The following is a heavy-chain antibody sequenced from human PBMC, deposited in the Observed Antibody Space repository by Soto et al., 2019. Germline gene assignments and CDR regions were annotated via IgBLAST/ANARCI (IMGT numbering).Heavy chain of an antibody. CDR2: ISGSGNTI. J-gene: IGHJ3*02. Sequence: GGSLRLSCAASGFSFRDYYMSWIRQAPGKGLEWISYISGSGNTIYYADSVKGRFIISRDNAKNSLFLQMNSLRADDTAVYYCANFKEAGAARSRTFDIWGQGTMVTV. V-gene: IGHV3-11*01. D-gene: IGHD6-6*01. CDR3: ANFKEAGAARSRTFDI. CDR1: GFSFRDYY.